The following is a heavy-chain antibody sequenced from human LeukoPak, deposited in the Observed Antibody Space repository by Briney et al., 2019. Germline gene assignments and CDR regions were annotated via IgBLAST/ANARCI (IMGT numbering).Heavy chain of an antibody. V-gene: IGHV3-33*01. D-gene: IGHD3-10*01. Sequence: AGGSLRLSCAASGFTFSSYGMHWVRQAPGKGLEWVAVIWYDGSNKYYADSVKGRFTISRDNSKNTLYLHMNSLRVDDTAIYYCGRGSRETTMFYYYYMDVWGKGTTVIVSS. CDR1: GFTFSSYG. CDR2: IWYDGSNK. CDR3: GRGSRETTMFYYYYMDV. J-gene: IGHJ6*03.